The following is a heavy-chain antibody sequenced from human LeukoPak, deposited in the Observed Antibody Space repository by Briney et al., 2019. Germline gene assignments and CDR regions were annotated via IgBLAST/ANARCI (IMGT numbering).Heavy chain of an antibody. J-gene: IGHJ4*02. Sequence: SVKVSCKASGGTFSSYAISWVRQAPGQGLEWMGRIIPILGIANYAQKFQGRVTITADKSTSTAYMELSSLRSEDTAVYYCARETAVAGGFDYWGQGTLVTVSS. D-gene: IGHD6-19*01. CDR1: GGTFSSYA. V-gene: IGHV1-69*04. CDR2: IIPILGIA. CDR3: ARETAVAGGFDY.